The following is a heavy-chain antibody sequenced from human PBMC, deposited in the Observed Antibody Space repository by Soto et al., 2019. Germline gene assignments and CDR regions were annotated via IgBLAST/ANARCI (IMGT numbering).Heavy chain of an antibody. CDR2: IYHSGST. D-gene: IGHD4-17*01. Sequence: SETLSLTCAVSGGSISSGGYSWSWIRQPPGKGLEWIGYIYHSGSTYYNPSLKSRVTISVDTSKNQFSLKLSSVTAADTAVYYCARQPRRDYPYYYGMDVWGQGTTVTVSS. CDR1: GGSISSGGYS. J-gene: IGHJ6*02. CDR3: ARQPRRDYPYYYGMDV. V-gene: IGHV4-30-2*03.